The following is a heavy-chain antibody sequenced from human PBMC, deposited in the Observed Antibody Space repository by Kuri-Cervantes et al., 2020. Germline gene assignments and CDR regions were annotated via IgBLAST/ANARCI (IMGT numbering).Heavy chain of an antibody. CDR3: AKLQYSSFLYDY. CDR2: ISGSGGST. J-gene: IGHJ4*02. D-gene: IGHD6-6*01. V-gene: IGHV3-23*01. Sequence: GGSLKLPGEASGLTFSSYPMSWVRQAPGKGLEWVSAISGSGGSTYYADSVKGRFTISRDNSKNTLYLRMNSLRAEDTAACYCAKLQYSSFLYDYWGQGTLVTVSS. CDR1: GLTFSSYP.